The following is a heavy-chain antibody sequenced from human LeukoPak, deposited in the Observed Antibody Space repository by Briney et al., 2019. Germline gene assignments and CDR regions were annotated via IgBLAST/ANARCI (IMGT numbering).Heavy chain of an antibody. CDR1: GFIFSSYW. D-gene: IGHD3-10*01. J-gene: IGHJ4*02. CDR2: IKSDGSEE. V-gene: IGHV3-7*01. Sequence: GGSLRLSCETSGFIFSSYWMCWFRKAPGKGLEWVANIKSDGSEEYYGDSVKGRFTISRDNAKNSLYLQMNSLRVEDTAVYYCARGDLWLGHWGQGSLVTVSS. CDR3: ARGDLWLGH.